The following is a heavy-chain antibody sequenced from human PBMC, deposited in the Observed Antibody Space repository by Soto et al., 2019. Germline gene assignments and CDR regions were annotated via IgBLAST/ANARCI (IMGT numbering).Heavy chain of an antibody. V-gene: IGHV4-59*01. Sequence: SETLSLTCTVSGGSISSYYWSWIRQPPGKGLEWIGYIYYSGSTNYNPSLKSRVTISVDTSKNQFSLKLSSVTAADTAVYYCARDQWGSSGWYAFRNYYYYGKDVWGQGTTVTVSS. J-gene: IGHJ6*02. CDR1: GGSISSYY. CDR2: IYYSGST. D-gene: IGHD6-19*01. CDR3: ARDQWGSSGWYAFRNYYYYGKDV.